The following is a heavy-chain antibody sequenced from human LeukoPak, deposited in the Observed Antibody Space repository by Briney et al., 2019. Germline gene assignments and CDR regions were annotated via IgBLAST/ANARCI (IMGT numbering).Heavy chain of an antibody. D-gene: IGHD6-19*01. V-gene: IGHV3-21*01. CDR1: GFTFSSYS. CDR2: ISSSSSYI. Sequence: PGGSLRLSCAASGFTFSSYSMNWVRQAPGKGLEWVSSISSSSSYIYYADSVKGRFTISRDNAKNSLYLQMNSLRAEDTAVYYCARDSKSSGWYGGFDYWGQGTLVTVSS. CDR3: ARDSKSSGWYGGFDY. J-gene: IGHJ4*02.